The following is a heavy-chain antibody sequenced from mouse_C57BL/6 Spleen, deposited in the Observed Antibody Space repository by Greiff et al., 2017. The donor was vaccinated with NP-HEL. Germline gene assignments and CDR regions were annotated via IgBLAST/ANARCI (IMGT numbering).Heavy chain of an antibody. CDR3: ARGGNGRNYFDY. CDR2: ISSGSSTI. Sequence: EVKLMESGGGLVKPGGSLKLSCAASGFTFSDYGMHWVRQAPEKGLEWVAYISSGSSTIYYADTVKGRFTISRDNAKNTLFLQMTSLRSEDTAMYYCARGGNGRNYFDYWGQGTTLTVSS. CDR1: GFTFSDYG. V-gene: IGHV5-17*01. J-gene: IGHJ2*01.